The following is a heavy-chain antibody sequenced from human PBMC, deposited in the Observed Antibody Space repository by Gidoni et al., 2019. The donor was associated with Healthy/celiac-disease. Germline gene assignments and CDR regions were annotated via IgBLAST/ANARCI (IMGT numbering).Heavy chain of an antibody. J-gene: IGHJ3*02. Sequence: QVQLQESGPGLVKPSQTLSLTCTVSGGSISSGGYYWSWIRQHPGKGLEWIGYIYYSGSTYDNPSLKSRVTISVDTSKNQFSLKLSSVTAADTAVYYCARRRAITMIVVVTKSSDAFDIWGQGTMVTVSS. CDR3: ARRRAITMIVVVTKSSDAFDI. CDR2: IYYSGST. D-gene: IGHD3-22*01. V-gene: IGHV4-31*03. CDR1: GGSISSGGYY.